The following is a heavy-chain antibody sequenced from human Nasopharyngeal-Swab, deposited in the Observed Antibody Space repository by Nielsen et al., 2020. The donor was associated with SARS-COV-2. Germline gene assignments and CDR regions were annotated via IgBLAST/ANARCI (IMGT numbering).Heavy chain of an antibody. CDR1: GFTFSSHA. J-gene: IGHJ3*02. CDR2: ISYDGSNK. CDR3: ARHLQLVHAFDI. Sequence: GGSLRLSCAASGFTFSSHAMHWVRQAPGKGLEWVAAISYDGSNKYYADSVKGRFTISRDNSQNTVYLQMNSLGAEDTAVYYCARHLQLVHAFDIWGLGTMVTVSS. D-gene: IGHD6-6*01. V-gene: IGHV3-30-3*01.